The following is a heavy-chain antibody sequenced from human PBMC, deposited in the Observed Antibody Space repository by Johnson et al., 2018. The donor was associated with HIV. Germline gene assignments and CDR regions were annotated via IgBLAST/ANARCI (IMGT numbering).Heavy chain of an antibody. D-gene: IGHD2-15*01. CDR2: IGTKTDNYAT. CDR3: GRESTSGGTAFDI. CDR1: GFTFSGSA. J-gene: IGHJ3*02. V-gene: IGHV3-73*01. Sequence: VQLVESGGGLIQPGGSLKLSCAASGFTFSGSAIHWVRQTPGKGLEWVGHIGTKTDNYATAYVASVKGRFSVSRDDSKNTAYLEMNTLRDEDTAVYYCGRESTSGGTAFDIWGQGTMVTVSS.